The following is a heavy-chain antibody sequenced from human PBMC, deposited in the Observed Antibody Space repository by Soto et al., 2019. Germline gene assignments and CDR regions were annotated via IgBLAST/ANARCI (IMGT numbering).Heavy chain of an antibody. CDR3: ARDPTRRCSYGYYNYGMDV. V-gene: IGHV3-33*01. CDR2: IWSDGNNK. J-gene: IGHJ6*02. CDR1: GFTFNNYH. D-gene: IGHD5-18*01. Sequence: QVQLVESGGGVVQPGRSLRLSCAASGFTFNNYHMHWVRQAPGKGLEWVAVIWSDGNNKYYAESVKGRYTISRDNPKNTVYLPMNSLRDNDTAVYYCARDPTRRCSYGYYNYGMDVWGQGTTVTVSS.